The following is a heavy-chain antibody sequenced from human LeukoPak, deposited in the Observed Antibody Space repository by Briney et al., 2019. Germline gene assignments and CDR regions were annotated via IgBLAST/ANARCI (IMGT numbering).Heavy chain of an antibody. V-gene: IGHV1-46*03. J-gene: IGHJ5*02. Sequence: ASVKVSCKASGYTFTSYYMHWVRQAPGQGLEWMGIINPSGGSTSYAQKFQGRVTMTRDTSTSTAYMELSSLRSEDTAVYYCARGDVRYSSSWYRYYGWFDPWGQGTLVTVSS. CDR2: INPSGGST. CDR1: GYTFTSYY. D-gene: IGHD6-13*01. CDR3: ARGDVRYSSSWYRYYGWFDP.